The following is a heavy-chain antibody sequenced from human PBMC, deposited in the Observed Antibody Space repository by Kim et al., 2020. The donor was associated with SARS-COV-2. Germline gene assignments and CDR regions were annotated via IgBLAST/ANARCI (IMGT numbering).Heavy chain of an antibody. D-gene: IGHD6-6*01. Sequence: QNVQDRVTITRDTTASTAYMERSSLRSEDTAVYFCARESPYSSSFLGFDYWGQGTLVTVSS. J-gene: IGHJ4*02. CDR3: ARESPYSSSFLGFDY. V-gene: IGHV1-3*01.